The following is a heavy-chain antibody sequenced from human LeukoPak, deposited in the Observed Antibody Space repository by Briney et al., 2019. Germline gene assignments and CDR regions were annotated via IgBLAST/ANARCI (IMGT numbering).Heavy chain of an antibody. J-gene: IGHJ4*02. CDR3: ARMYYYDSSGYYDGRLFDY. V-gene: IGHV4-34*01. CDR2: INHSGST. Sequence: PSETLSLTCALYGGSFSAYYWSWIRQPPGKGLEWIGEINHSGSTNYNPSLKSRVTISVDTSKNQFSLKLSSVTAADTAVYYCARMYYYDSSGYYDGRLFDYWGQGTLVTVSS. CDR1: GGSFSAYY. D-gene: IGHD3-22*01.